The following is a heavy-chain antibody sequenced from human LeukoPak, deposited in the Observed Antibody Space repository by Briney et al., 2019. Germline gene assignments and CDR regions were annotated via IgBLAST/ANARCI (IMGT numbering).Heavy chain of an antibody. D-gene: IGHD1-26*01. Sequence: GGSLRLSCAASGFTVSSDYMSWVRQAPGKGLEWVSIIYTSGTTYYADSVKGRFTISRDNSKNTLYLQMNSLRAEDTAVYYCARGGSYFFSVDYWGQGTLVTVSS. V-gene: IGHV3-53*01. CDR1: GFTVSSDY. CDR3: ARGGSYFFSVDY. J-gene: IGHJ4*02. CDR2: IYTSGTT.